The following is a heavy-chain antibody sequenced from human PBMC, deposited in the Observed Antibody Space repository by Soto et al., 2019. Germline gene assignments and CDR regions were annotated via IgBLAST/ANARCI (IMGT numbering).Heavy chain of an antibody. CDR3: ARGRNSSSYFDY. V-gene: IGHV4-34*01. CDR1: GGAFSGYY. Sequence: SETLSLTCAVYGGAFSGYYWSWIRQPPGKGLEWIGEINHSGSTNYNPSLKSRVTISVDTSENQFSLKLSSVTAADTAVYYCARGRNSSSYFDYWGQGTLVTVSS. D-gene: IGHD6-6*01. J-gene: IGHJ4*02. CDR2: INHSGST.